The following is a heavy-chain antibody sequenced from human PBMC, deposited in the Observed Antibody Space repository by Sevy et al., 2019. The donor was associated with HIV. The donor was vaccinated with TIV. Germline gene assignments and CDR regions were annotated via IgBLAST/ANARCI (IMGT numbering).Heavy chain of an antibody. CDR3: AKDGRRGYGMDV. J-gene: IGHJ6*02. CDR1: GFTFSHYG. D-gene: IGHD2-15*01. CDR2: ISYDGRNE. V-gene: IGHV3-30*18. Sequence: GGYLRLSCAASGFTFSHYGMHWVRQAPGKGLEWVAVISYDGRNEYYADSVKGRFTISRENSKNTLYVQMDSLRAEDTAVYYCAKDGRRGYGMDVWGQGTTVTVSS.